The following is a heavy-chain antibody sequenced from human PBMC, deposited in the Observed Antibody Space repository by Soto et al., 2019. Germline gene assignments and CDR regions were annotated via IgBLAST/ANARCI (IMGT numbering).Heavy chain of an antibody. Sequence: GGSLRLSCAASGFTFSSYAMSWVRQAPGKGLEWVSAISGSGGSTYYADSVKGRFTISRDNSKNTLYLQMNSLRAEDTAVYYCAKNPLGVTITFGGVIVHYFDYWGQGTLVTVSS. D-gene: IGHD3-16*02. CDR1: GFTFSSYA. CDR3: AKNPLGVTITFGGVIVHYFDY. CDR2: ISGSGGST. J-gene: IGHJ4*02. V-gene: IGHV3-23*01.